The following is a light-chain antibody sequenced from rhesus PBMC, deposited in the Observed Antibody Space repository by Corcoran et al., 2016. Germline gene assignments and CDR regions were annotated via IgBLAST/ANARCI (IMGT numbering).Light chain of an antibody. CDR1: SSDIGSYNH. Sequence: QAALTQPRSVSGSPGQSVTISCTGSSSDIGSYNHVSWYQHHPGTAPKLMIYEVSKRPSGVSDRFSGSKSGNTASLTISGLQAEDEADYYCSSYAGSNTYIFGGGTRLTVL. CDR3: SSYAGSNTYI. J-gene: IGLJ1*01. CDR2: EVS. V-gene: IGLV2-32*02.